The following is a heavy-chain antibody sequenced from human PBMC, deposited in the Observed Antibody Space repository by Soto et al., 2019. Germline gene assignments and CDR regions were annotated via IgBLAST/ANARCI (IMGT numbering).Heavy chain of an antibody. CDR1: GGSISSSNW. J-gene: IGHJ3*02. CDR2: IYHSGST. D-gene: IGHD2-15*01. CDR3: ARDLYCSGGSCYSNAFDI. V-gene: IGHV4-4*02. Sequence: PSETLSLTCAVSGGSISSSNWWSWVRQPPGKGLEWIGEIYHSGSTNYNPSLKSRVTISVDKSKNQFSLKLSSVTAADTAVYYCARDLYCSGGSCYSNAFDIWGQGTMVTVSS.